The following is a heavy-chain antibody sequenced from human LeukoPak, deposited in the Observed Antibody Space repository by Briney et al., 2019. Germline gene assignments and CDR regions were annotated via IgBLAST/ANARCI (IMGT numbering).Heavy chain of an antibody. J-gene: IGHJ4*02. Sequence: GASVKVSCKASGYTFTGYYMHWVRQAPGQGFEWMGRINPNSGGTNYAQKFQGRVTMTRDTSISTAYMELSRLRSDDTAVYYCARDMNTAMVFGVRYYFDYWGQGTLVTVSS. CDR3: ARDMNTAMVFGVRYYFDY. CDR1: GYTFTGYY. CDR2: INPNSGGT. D-gene: IGHD5-18*01. V-gene: IGHV1-2*06.